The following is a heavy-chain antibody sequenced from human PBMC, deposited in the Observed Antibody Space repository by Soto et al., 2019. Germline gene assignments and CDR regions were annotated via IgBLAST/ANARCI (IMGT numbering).Heavy chain of an antibody. J-gene: IGHJ3*01. Sequence: PSETLSLTCAVSGFFIINGNYWGWIRKPPGKGLEWIGSIFHGGNTYYNPSLKSRVTISVDMSKNQFSLKLNSVTAADTAVYYCARARWYDAFDVWGQGTVVTVSS. CDR1: GFFIINGNY. CDR3: ARARWYDAFDV. D-gene: IGHD2-15*01. CDR2: IFHGGNT. V-gene: IGHV4-38-2*01.